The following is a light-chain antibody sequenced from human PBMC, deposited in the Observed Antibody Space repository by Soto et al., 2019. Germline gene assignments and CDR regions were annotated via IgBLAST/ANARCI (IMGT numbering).Light chain of an antibody. CDR1: QHINIY. J-gene: IGKJ5*01. Sequence: DIQRTQSPSSLSASVGDRVTITCQASQHINIYLNWYQHQPGKAPKLLIFDASNLATGVPSRFSGSGSGTDFTFTISSLQPEDFATYYCQQYHNFPITFGQGTRLEI. V-gene: IGKV1-33*01. CDR2: DAS. CDR3: QQYHNFPIT.